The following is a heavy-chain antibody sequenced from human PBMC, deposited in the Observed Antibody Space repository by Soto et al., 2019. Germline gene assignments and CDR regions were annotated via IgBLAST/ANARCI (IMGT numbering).Heavy chain of an antibody. CDR2: PSAYNGDP. CDR3: ERSSARVRGPAAPAV. D-gene: IGHD6-25*01. V-gene: IGHV1-18*01. J-gene: IGHJ3*01. CDR1: GYTFINYG. Sequence: QVQLVQSGAEVKKPGASVRVSCKTSGYTFINYGITWVRQAPGQGREWMGWPSAYNGDPSSSEKLQDRLTMTTHTPPTTAYMDLRSLTSNDTAVYYCERSSARVRGPAAPAVWGQGRMLIVPS.